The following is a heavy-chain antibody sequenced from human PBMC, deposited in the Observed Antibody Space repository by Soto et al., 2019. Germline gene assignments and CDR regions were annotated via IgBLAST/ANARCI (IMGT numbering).Heavy chain of an antibody. CDR2: INHSGDT. D-gene: IGHD2-15*01. V-gene: IGHV4-34*01. CDR3: ARTVGAAEAGMDV. J-gene: IGHJ6*02. Sequence: SETLSLTCAVYGGSFSGNYRSWIRQPPGKGLEWIGEINHSGDTNYNPSLKSRVTISVDTSKNQFSLRSEDTAVYYCARTVGAAEAGMDVWGQGTTVTVSS. CDR1: GGSFSGNY.